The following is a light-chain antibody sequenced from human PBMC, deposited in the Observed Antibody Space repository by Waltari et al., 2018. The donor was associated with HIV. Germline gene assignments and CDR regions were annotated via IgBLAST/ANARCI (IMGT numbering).Light chain of an antibody. CDR3: QQYGSSPLT. CDR2: GPS. CDR1: QSVTSS. Sequence: EIVLTQSPGTLSSSPGERAALSCRPSQSVTSSLAWYQQKPGQAPRLLVYGPSSRATGIPDRFSGSGSGTDFTLTISRLEPEDFAVYYCQQYGSSPLTFGQGTKVEIK. J-gene: IGKJ1*01. V-gene: IGKV3-20*01.